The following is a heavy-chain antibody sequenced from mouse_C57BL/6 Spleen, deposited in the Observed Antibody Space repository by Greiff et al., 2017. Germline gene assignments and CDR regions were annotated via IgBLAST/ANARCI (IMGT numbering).Heavy chain of an antibody. CDR1: GYTFTSYG. Sequence: QVQLQQSGAELARPGASVKLSCKASGYTFTSYGISWVKQRTGQGLEWIGEIYPRSGNTYYNGKFKGKATLTAGKSSSTAYMELRSLTSEDSAVYFCARANDGYFYAMDYWGQGTSVTVSS. CDR2: IYPRSGNT. V-gene: IGHV1-81*01. D-gene: IGHD2-3*01. J-gene: IGHJ4*01. CDR3: ARANDGYFYAMDY.